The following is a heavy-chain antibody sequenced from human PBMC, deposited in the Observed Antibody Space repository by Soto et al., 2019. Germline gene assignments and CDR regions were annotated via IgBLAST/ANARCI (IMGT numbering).Heavy chain of an antibody. V-gene: IGHV3-23*01. J-gene: IGHJ4*02. CDR3: AKEHHYSSSWSEFDY. Sequence: EVLLLESGGGLVQPGGSLRLSCAASGVTFSSYAMSWVRQAPGKGLEWVSAISGSGISTYYADSVKGRFTISRDNSKNTLYLQMNSLRAEDTAVYYCAKEHHYSSSWSEFDYWGQGTVVTVSS. CDR2: ISGSGIST. CDR1: GVTFSSYA. D-gene: IGHD6-13*01.